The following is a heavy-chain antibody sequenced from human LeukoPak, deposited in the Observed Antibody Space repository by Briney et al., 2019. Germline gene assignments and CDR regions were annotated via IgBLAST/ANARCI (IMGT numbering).Heavy chain of an antibody. CDR1: GSTFSSYA. J-gene: IGHJ4*02. CDR3: ARTAYSSIAARRRYYFDY. V-gene: IGHV1-69*05. Sequence: SVEVSCKASGSTFSSYAISWVRQAPGQGLEWMGGIIPIFGTANYAQKFQGRVTITTDESTSTAYMELSSLRSEDTAVYYCARTAYSSIAARRRYYFDYWGQGTLVTVSS. CDR2: IIPIFGTA. D-gene: IGHD6-6*01.